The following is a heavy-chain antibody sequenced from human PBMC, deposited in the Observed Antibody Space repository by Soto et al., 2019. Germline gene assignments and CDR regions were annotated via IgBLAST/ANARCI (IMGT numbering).Heavy chain of an antibody. Sequence: QVLLQESGPGLVQPSGTLSLSCAVSGDSISTNYFWGWVRQPPGKGLEWVGDISHSGSVNYNPSLKSRVTISIDNSKKQFSLKLNSVTAADTAVYYCARSFGWYAIDYWGQGTLVIVSS. CDR1: GDSISTNYF. CDR3: ARSFGWYAIDY. CDR2: ISHSGSV. D-gene: IGHD6-19*01. V-gene: IGHV4-4*02. J-gene: IGHJ4*02.